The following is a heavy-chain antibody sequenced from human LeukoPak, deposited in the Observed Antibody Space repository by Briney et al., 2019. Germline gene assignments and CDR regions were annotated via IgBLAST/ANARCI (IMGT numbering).Heavy chain of an antibody. CDR2: FYPGDSNT. D-gene: IGHD3-16*01. Sequence: KIGESLKISCKGSGYSFTNYWLGWVRQMPGKGLEWMGIFYPGDSNTRYNPSFQGQVTFSADKSVNTAYLQWSSLKASDTAMYYCARYEDSFYFHYWGQGTLVTVSS. J-gene: IGHJ4*02. CDR3: ARYEDSFYFHY. CDR1: GYSFTNYW. V-gene: IGHV5-51*01.